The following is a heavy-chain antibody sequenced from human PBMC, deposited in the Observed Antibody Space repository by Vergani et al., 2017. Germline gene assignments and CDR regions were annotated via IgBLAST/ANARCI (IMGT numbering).Heavy chain of an antibody. V-gene: IGHV3-74*01. CDR1: GFTFSNYW. CDR2: IDSDGDST. J-gene: IGHJ6*03. CDR3: ARDGGELLDYFDYMDV. Sequence: VQLVESGGGLVQPGGSLRLSCTASGFTFSNYWMPWVRQAPGKGLMWVSRIDSDGDSTSYADSVQGRFTISRDNAKNTLYLQMDSLRAEDTAVYYCARDGGELLDYFDYMDVWGKGTTVTVAS. D-gene: IGHD1-7*01.